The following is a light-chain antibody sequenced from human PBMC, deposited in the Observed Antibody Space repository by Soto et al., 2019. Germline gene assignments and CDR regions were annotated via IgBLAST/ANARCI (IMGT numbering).Light chain of an antibody. V-gene: IGKV1-5*01. CDR1: QSISSW. Sequence: IQMPQSHSTLSASVGDRVTITCRASQSISSWLAWYQQKPGKAPKLLIYDASSLESGVPSRFSGSGSGTEFTLTISSLQPDDFATYYCQQYNSYSWTFGQGTKVDIK. CDR3: QQYNSYSWT. CDR2: DAS. J-gene: IGKJ1*01.